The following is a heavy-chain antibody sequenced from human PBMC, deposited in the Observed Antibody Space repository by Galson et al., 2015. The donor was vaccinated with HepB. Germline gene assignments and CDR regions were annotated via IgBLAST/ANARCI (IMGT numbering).Heavy chain of an antibody. J-gene: IGHJ5*02. D-gene: IGHD3-3*01. CDR3: ARAVYYDFWNGFGP. V-gene: IGHV4-34*01. Sequence: ETLSLTCAVYGGAFSGYYWSWIRQPPGKGLDWIGEINHSGSTNYNPSLKSRVTISVDASKNRFSLTLSSVTAADTAVYYCARAVYYDFWNGFGPWGQGTLVTVSS. CDR2: INHSGST. CDR1: GGAFSGYY.